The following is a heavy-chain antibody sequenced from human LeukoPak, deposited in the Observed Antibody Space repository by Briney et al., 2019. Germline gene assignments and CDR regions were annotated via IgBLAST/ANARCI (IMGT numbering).Heavy chain of an antibody. CDR2: IRVNDNT. D-gene: IGHD2-2*01. J-gene: IGHJ3*02. CDR3: AKDPSFTGSNCYPPGI. CDR1: GFTFSNYA. Sequence: QPGGSLRLSCAAPGFTFSNYAMNWVRQAPGKGLEWVSGIRVNDNTYYADSVKGRFTISRDNSKNTLYLQMNSLRAEDTAVYYCAKDPSFTGSNCYPPGIWGQGTMVTVSS. V-gene: IGHV3-23*01.